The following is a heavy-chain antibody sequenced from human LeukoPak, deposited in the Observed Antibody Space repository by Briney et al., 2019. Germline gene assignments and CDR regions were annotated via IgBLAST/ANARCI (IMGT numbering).Heavy chain of an antibody. Sequence: GGSLRLSCAASKFTFSSYWMHWVRQAPGKGLVWVSRINPDGSTTNYADSVKGRFTISRDNAKNTLYLQMNSLRAEDTAVYYCARVLLGSWDWFDPWGQGTLVTVSS. J-gene: IGHJ5*02. CDR2: INPDGSTT. D-gene: IGHD3-10*01. CDR1: KFTFSSYW. V-gene: IGHV3-74*01. CDR3: ARVLLGSWDWFDP.